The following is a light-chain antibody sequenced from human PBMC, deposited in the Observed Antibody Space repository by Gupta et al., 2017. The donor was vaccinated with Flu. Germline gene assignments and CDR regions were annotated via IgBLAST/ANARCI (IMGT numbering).Light chain of an antibody. CDR3: SSYTSSKTWV. J-gene: IGLJ3*02. V-gene: IGLV2-14*01. Sequence: MIYEVNNRPSDVSDRFSGSKSGNTASLTISGLQAEDESDYYCSSYTSSKTWVFGGGTKVTVL. CDR2: EVN.